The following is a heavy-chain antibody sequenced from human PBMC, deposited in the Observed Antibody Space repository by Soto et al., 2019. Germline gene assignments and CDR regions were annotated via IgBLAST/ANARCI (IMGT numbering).Heavy chain of an antibody. Sequence: QVQLVQSGAEVKKPGASVKVSCKASGYTFASYAISWMRQAPGQGLEWMGWISAYNGNTNYAQKLQGRVTMTTDTSTRTAYMELRCLRSDDTAVYYCARDPPPPDYWGQGTLVTVSS. J-gene: IGHJ4*02. CDR3: ARDPPPPDY. V-gene: IGHV1-18*01. CDR1: GYTFASYA. CDR2: ISAYNGNT.